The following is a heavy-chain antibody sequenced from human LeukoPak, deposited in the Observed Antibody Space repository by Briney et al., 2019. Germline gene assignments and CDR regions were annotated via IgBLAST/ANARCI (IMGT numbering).Heavy chain of an antibody. CDR3: ATQTITLVVVISPFDY. CDR1: GFTFNTYP. V-gene: IGHV3-30*02. D-gene: IGHD3-22*01. J-gene: IGHJ4*02. CDR2: IQDDGAKT. Sequence: GGSLRLSCAASGFTFNTYPMHWVRPAPGKWLEWVGLIQDDGAKTNYADSVRGRFTISRDNSRSTVYLQMNSLKPDDTAVYYCATQTITLVVVISPFDYWGQGALVTVSS.